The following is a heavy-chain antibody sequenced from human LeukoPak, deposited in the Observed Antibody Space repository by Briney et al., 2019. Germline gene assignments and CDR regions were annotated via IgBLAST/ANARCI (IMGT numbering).Heavy chain of an antibody. V-gene: IGHV3-48*03. D-gene: IGHD3-22*01. CDR2: FSGSDTTT. CDR1: GFDFGAYE. Sequence: GGSVRLSCAASGFDFGAYEMNWVRQAPGNGLEWVAYFSGSDTTTYYADSVKGRFIISRDNARNSLYLQMNSLRAEDTALYYCTTLGYHLDSWGQGTLVTVSS. CDR3: TTLGYHLDS. J-gene: IGHJ4*02.